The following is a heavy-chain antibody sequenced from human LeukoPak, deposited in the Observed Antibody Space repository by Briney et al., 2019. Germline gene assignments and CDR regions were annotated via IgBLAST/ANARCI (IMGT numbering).Heavy chain of an antibody. CDR1: GGSVSDYY. Sequence: SETLSLTCTVSGGSVSDYYWTWIRQSPGKGLEWIGFIFPSGRTFYNPSLNRRVTISVDTSKNHFSLRLTSVTAEDTAVYYRARVRGSMWGDAFDIWGQGTMVTVSS. J-gene: IGHJ3*02. D-gene: IGHD3-10*01. CDR3: ARVRGSMWGDAFDI. V-gene: IGHV4-59*02. CDR2: IFPSGRT.